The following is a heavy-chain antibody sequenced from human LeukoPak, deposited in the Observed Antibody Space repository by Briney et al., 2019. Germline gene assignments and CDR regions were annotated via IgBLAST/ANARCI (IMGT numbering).Heavy chain of an antibody. CDR2: ISGSGGST. CDR3: ATPPYSSSWPFDY. V-gene: IGHV3-23*01. D-gene: IGHD6-13*01. Sequence: GGSRRLSCAASGFTFSSYAMSWVRQAPGKGLEWVSAISGSGGSTYYADSVKGRFTISRDNSKNTLYLQMNSLRAEDTAVYYCATPPYSSSWPFDYWGQGTLVTVSS. CDR1: GFTFSSYA. J-gene: IGHJ4*02.